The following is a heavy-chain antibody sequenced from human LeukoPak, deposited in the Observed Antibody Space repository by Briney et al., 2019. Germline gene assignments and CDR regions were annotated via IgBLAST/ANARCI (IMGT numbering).Heavy chain of an antibody. Sequence: GGSLRLSCAASGFTFSSYGMYWARQAPGKGLEWVTFIRYDGSNKYYADSVKGRFTISRDNSKNTLYLQMNSLRAEDTAVYYCAKEYYYDSSGSPYWYFDLWGRGTLVTASS. J-gene: IGHJ2*01. CDR1: GFTFSSYG. CDR2: IRYDGSNK. V-gene: IGHV3-30*02. CDR3: AKEYYYDSSGSPYWYFDL. D-gene: IGHD3-22*01.